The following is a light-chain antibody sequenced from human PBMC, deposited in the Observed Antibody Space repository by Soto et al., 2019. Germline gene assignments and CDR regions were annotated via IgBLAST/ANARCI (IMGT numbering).Light chain of an antibody. V-gene: IGLV2-8*01. J-gene: IGLJ2*01. CDR3: SSYAGSSTWV. CDR2: EVS. CDR1: SSDVGGYNY. Sequence: QSAPTQPPSASGSPGQSATISFTGTSSDVGGYNYVSWYQQYPGKAPKLMIYEVSKRPSGVPDRFSGSKSGNTASLTVSGLQAEDEADYYCSSYAGSSTWVFGGGTKLTVL.